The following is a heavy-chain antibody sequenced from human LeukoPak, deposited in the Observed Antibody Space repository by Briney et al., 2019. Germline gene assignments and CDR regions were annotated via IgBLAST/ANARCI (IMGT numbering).Heavy chain of an antibody. CDR3: ARDLPIAAAEAFDI. CDR2: IIPIFGKA. V-gene: IGHV1-69*01. J-gene: IGHJ3*02. CDR1: GGTFNSYA. D-gene: IGHD6-13*01. Sequence: SVKVSCKASGGTFNSYAISWVGQAPGQGVEWMGGIIPIFGKAKYAQKFQGRVTITADESTSTAYMELSSLRSEDTAVYYCARDLPIAAAEAFDIWGQGTMVTVSS.